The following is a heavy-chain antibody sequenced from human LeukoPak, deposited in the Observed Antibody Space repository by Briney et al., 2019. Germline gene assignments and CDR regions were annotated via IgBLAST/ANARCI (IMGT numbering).Heavy chain of an antibody. Sequence: PSETLSLTCAVSGYSINSGYSCGWIRQRPGRSLEWIGNIYHSGYTYYNPSLKSRVTISMDTSKNQFSLKLSSVTAAYTAVYYCARNSSVTTLKGGWFDPWGQGTLVTVSS. V-gene: IGHV4-38-2*01. D-gene: IGHD4-11*01. CDR3: ARNSSVTTLKGGWFDP. J-gene: IGHJ5*02. CDR2: IYHSGYT. CDR1: GYSINSGYS.